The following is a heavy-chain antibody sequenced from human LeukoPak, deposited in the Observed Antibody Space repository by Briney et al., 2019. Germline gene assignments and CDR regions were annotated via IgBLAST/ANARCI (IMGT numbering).Heavy chain of an antibody. CDR3: ARRTYCSSTSCDAFFDY. Sequence: GESLKISCKGSGYSFTSYWIGWVRQMPGKGLEWMGIIYPGDSDTRYSPSFQGQVTISADKSISTAYLQWSSLKASDTAMYYCARRTYCSSTSCDAFFDYWGQGTLVTVSS. D-gene: IGHD2-2*01. V-gene: IGHV5-51*01. J-gene: IGHJ4*02. CDR2: IYPGDSDT. CDR1: GYSFTSYW.